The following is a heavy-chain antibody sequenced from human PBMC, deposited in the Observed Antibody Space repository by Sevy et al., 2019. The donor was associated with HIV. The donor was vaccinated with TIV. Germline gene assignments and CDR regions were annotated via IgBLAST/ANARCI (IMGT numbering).Heavy chain of an antibody. Sequence: SETLSLTCTVSGGSISSYYWSWIRQPPGKGLEWIGYIYYSGSTNYNPSLKSRVTISVDTSKNQFSLKLSSVTAADTAVYYCSRDLSGSYSEERYFDYWGQGTLVTVSS. CDR2: IYYSGST. CDR3: SRDLSGSYSEERYFDY. D-gene: IGHD1-26*01. V-gene: IGHV4-59*01. CDR1: GGSISSYY. J-gene: IGHJ4*02.